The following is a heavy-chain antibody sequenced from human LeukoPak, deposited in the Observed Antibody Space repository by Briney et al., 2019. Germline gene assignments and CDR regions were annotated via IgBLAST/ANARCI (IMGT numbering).Heavy chain of an antibody. CDR2: ISYDGSNK. V-gene: IGHV3-30-3*01. J-gene: IGHJ6*03. CDR3: ARAVGYCSSTSCTYYYYYYMDV. CDR1: GVTFSSYA. Sequence: PGGSLRLSCAASGVTFSSYAMHWVRQAPGKGLEWVAVISYDGSNKYYADSVKGRFTISRDNSKNTLYLQMNSLRAEDTAVYYCARAVGYCSSTSCTYYYYYYMDVWGKGTTVTVSS. D-gene: IGHD2-2*01.